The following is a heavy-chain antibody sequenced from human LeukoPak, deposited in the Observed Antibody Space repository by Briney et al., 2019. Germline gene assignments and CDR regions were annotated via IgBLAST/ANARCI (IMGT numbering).Heavy chain of an antibody. CDR3: AKARGYNWNYMDAFDI. V-gene: IGHV3-23*01. CDR2: ISGSGGST. Sequence: PGGSLRLSCAASGFTFSSYAMSWVRQAPGKGLEWVSAISGSGGSTYYADSVKGRLTISRDNSKNTLYLQMNSLRAEDTAVYYCAKARGYNWNYMDAFDIWGQGTMVTVSS. J-gene: IGHJ3*02. D-gene: IGHD1-7*01. CDR1: GFTFSSYA.